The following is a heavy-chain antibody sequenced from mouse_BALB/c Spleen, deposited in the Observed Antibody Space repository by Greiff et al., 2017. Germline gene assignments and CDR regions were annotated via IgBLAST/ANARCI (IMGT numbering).Heavy chain of an antibody. CDR2: IYPGDGDT. V-gene: IGHV1-80*01. J-gene: IGHJ3*01. D-gene: IGHD1-1*01. Sequence: QVQLQQSGAELVRPGSSVKISCKASGYAFSSYWMNWVKQRPGQGLEWIGQIYPGDGDTNYNGKFTGKATLTADKSSSTAYMQLSSLTSEDSAVYFCAKRGEYYGSLAYWGQGTLVTVSA. CDR1: GYAFSSYW. CDR3: AKRGEYYGSLAY.